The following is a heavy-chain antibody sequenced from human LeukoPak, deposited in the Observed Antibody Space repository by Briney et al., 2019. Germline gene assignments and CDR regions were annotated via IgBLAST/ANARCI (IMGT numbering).Heavy chain of an antibody. J-gene: IGHJ4*02. D-gene: IGHD3-3*01. CDR2: ISGSGGST. CDR3: AKDLGYYDFWSGTD. V-gene: IGHV3-23*01. Sequence: GGSLRLSCALSGFTSSSYWMHWVRQVPGKGLEWVSAISGSGGSTYYADSVKGRFTISRDNSKNTLYLQMNSLRAEDTAVYYCAKDLGYYDFWSGTDWGQGTLVTVSS. CDR1: GFTSSSYW.